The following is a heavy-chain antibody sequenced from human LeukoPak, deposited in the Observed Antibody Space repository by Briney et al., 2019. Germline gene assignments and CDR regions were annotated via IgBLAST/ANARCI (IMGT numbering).Heavy chain of an antibody. V-gene: IGHV3-23*01. Sequence: GGSLRLSCVASGFTFSNYVMYWVRQVPGKGLEGVLGIIGTSSYTYSADFVKGRFTISRDNSMNTLWLQMNSLRVEDTAVYYCAKGSNFYASGSHFDVWGQGALVTVSS. CDR3: AKGSNFYASGSHFDV. J-gene: IGHJ4*02. CDR2: IIGTSSYT. D-gene: IGHD3-10*01. CDR1: GFTFSNYV.